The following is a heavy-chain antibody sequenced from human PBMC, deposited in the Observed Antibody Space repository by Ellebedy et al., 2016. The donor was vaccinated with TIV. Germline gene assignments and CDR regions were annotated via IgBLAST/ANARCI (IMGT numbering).Heavy chain of an antibody. V-gene: IGHV4-38-2*02. CDR2: IYHSGNT. Sequence: MPSETLSLTCTASAGALSGLYWGWIRQPPGKGLEWIGNIYHSGNTFYNPSLTNRVTLSVDTSKNQFSLKLSSVTAADTAVYYCAKDALITTIIGRGGWSDPWGQGTLVTVSS. D-gene: IGHD3-22*01. CDR1: AGALSGLY. J-gene: IGHJ5*02. CDR3: AKDALITTIIGRGGWSDP.